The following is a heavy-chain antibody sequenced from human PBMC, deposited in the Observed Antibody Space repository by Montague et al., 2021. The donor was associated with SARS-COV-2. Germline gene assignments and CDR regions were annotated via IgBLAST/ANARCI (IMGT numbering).Heavy chain of an antibody. J-gene: IGHJ3*02. D-gene: IGHD1-26*01. CDR3: ARVKWELSVGNVFDI. V-gene: IGHV4-39*01. CDR2: IYHSGST. CDR1: GGSISSSSYY. Sequence: SETLSLTCIVSGGSISSSSYYWAWIRQPPGKGLEWIGSIYHSGSTFYNPSLKSRVSMSVDTPKNQFSLKLSPVTAADTAMYYCARVKWELSVGNVFDIWGQGAMVPISS.